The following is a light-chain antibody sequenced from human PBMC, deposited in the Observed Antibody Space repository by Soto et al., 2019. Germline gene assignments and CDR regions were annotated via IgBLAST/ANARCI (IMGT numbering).Light chain of an antibody. V-gene: IGLV2-14*01. J-gene: IGLJ2*01. CDR2: EVS. CDR3: SSYTSSSPDVV. Sequence: QSALTQPASVSGSPGQSITISCTGTSSDVGGYNYVSWYQQHPGKAPKLMISEVSNRPSGVSNRFSGSKSGNTASLTISGLQAEDEADYYCSSYTSSSPDVVFGGGTKLTVL. CDR1: SSDVGGYNY.